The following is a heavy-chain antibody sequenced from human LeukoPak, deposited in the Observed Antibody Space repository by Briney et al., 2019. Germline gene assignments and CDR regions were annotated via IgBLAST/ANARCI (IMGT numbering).Heavy chain of an antibody. J-gene: IGHJ4*02. CDR2: INPSGGST. Sequence: GASVKVSCKASGYTFTSYYMHWVRQAPGQGLEWMGIINPSGGSTSYAQKFQGRFTISRDNSKNTLYLQMNSLRAEDTAVYYCARGLIAAAGTCFDYWGQGTLVTVSS. D-gene: IGHD6-13*01. V-gene: IGHV1-46*01. CDR3: ARGLIAAAGTCFDY. CDR1: GYTFTSYY.